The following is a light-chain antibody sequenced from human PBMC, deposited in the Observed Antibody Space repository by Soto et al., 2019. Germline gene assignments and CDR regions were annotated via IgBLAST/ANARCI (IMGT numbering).Light chain of an antibody. CDR1: QRVSSY. CDR3: QQRSNRSWT. J-gene: IGKJ1*01. CDR2: DAS. Sequence: EIVLTQSPATLPLSPGERATLSCRASQRVSSYLAWYQQKPGQAPRLLIYDASNRATGIPARFSGSGSGTDFTLTISRLETEDLAVYYCQQRSNRSWTFGQGTKGEIK. V-gene: IGKV3-11*01.